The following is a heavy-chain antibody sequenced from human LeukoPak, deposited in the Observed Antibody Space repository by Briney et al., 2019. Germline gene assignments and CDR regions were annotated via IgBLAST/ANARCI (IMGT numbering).Heavy chain of an antibody. D-gene: IGHD3-10*01. Sequence: GGSLRLSCAASGFTFSSYAMSWVRQAPGKGLEWVSAIGGSGSTTYFADSVKGRFTISRDNSKNTVLLQMNSLRAEDTAVYYCASRGYPTVLHYWGQGTPVTVPS. CDR3: ASRGYPTVLHY. CDR1: GFTFSSYA. J-gene: IGHJ4*02. V-gene: IGHV3-23*01. CDR2: IGGSGSTT.